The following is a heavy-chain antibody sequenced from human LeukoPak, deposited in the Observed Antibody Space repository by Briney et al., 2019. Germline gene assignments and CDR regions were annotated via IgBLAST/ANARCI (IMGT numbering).Heavy chain of an antibody. Sequence: PSETLSLTCTVSGGSINSGSHYWTWIRQPAGKGLEYIGRVYSSGSTDSNPSLRSRLTMSVDMSKNQLSLKLSSVTAADTAVYYCARLARFGELLPYFYYMDVWGKGTTVTVSS. D-gene: IGHD3-10*01. CDR1: GGSINSGSHY. V-gene: IGHV4-61*02. CDR2: VYSSGST. CDR3: ARLARFGELLPYFYYMDV. J-gene: IGHJ6*03.